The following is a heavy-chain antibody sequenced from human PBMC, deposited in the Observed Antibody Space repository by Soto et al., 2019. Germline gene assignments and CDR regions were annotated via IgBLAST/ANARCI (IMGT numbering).Heavy chain of an antibody. CDR1: DFIFGTFA. Sequence: GGSLRLSCVGSDFIFGTFAMSWVRQAPGKGLEWVSGINGDGETTYYADSVKGRFTISRDNSKNTLYLQMDSLTADDTALYFCAKAWTLPVVTHSGFDSCGQGPLVTVYS. CDR2: INGDGETT. J-gene: IGHJ4*02. V-gene: IGHV3-23*01. CDR3: AKAWTLPVVTHSGFDS. D-gene: IGHD2-21*02.